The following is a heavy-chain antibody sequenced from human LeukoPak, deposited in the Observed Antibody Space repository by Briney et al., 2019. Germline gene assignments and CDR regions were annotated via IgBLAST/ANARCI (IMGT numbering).Heavy chain of an antibody. D-gene: IGHD2-21*01. J-gene: IGHJ4*02. CDR3: ARETVSCGGDCFDY. Sequence: PGGSLRLSCAGSGFSFSGYEFNWVRQAPGKGLEWISYISSSGDSIYYAESARGRFTVSRDNAKSSLYLQMNSLRAEDSALYYCARETVSCGGDCFDYWGQGTLVTVSS. V-gene: IGHV3-48*03. CDR2: ISSSGDSI. CDR1: GFSFSGYE.